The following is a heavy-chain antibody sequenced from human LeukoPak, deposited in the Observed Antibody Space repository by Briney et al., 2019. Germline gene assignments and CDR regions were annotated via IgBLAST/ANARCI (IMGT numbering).Heavy chain of an antibody. CDR3: ARSPEIVYGDHDSFDI. CDR1: GGSISSSY. Sequence: SEPLSLTCTVSGGSISSSYWRWIRQPPGRGLEWFGNIYYSGSTNYNHSLKSRVTISVDTTKNKFSLKLSSVTAADTAVYYCARSPEIVYGDHDSFDIWGQGTMVTVSS. J-gene: IGHJ3*02. V-gene: IGHV4-59*13. CDR2: IYYSGST. D-gene: IGHD4-17*01.